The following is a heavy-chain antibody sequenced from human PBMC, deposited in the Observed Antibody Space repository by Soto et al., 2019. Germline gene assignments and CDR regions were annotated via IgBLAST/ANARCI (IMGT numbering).Heavy chain of an antibody. D-gene: IGHD7-27*01. J-gene: IGHJ4*02. Sequence: GSLRLSCAASGFTFSDSYMTGVRQAPGKGPEWVALISYDGTNKFYADSVKGRFTISRDNSKSTLYLQVDSLRPEDAAVYYCARDPKTSGGQHWAFNYFDSWGQGTLVTVSS. CDR1: GFTFSDSY. CDR2: ISYDGTNK. V-gene: IGHV3-30-3*01. CDR3: ARDPKTSGGQHWAFNYFDS.